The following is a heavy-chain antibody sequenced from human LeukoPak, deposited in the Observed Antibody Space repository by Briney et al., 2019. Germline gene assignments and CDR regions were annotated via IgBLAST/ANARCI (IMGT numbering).Heavy chain of an antibody. CDR3: AKPSGSYLPVLDY. Sequence: GGSLRLSCAASGFTFSSYGMHWVRQAPGKGLEWVACMRYDGSNKYYADSVKGRFTISRDNSKNTLYLQMTSLRAEDTAVYYCAKPSGSYLPVLDYWGQGTLVTVSS. CDR1: GFTFSSYG. V-gene: IGHV3-30*02. D-gene: IGHD1-26*01. J-gene: IGHJ4*02. CDR2: MRYDGSNK.